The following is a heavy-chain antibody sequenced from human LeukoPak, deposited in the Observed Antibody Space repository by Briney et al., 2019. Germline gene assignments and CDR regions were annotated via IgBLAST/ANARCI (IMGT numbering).Heavy chain of an antibody. CDR2: INHSGST. V-gene: IGHV4-34*01. Sequence: PSETLSLTCAVYGGSFSGYYWSWIRQPPGKGLEWIGEINHSGSTNSDPSLKSRVTISVDTSKNQFSLRLSSVTAADTAVYYCARGGYCSGFSCYFDYWGQGTLVTVSS. D-gene: IGHD2-15*01. CDR3: ARGGYCSGFSCYFDY. J-gene: IGHJ4*02. CDR1: GGSFSGYY.